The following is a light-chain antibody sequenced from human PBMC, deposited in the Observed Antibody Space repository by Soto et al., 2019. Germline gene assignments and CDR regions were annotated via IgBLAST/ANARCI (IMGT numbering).Light chain of an antibody. CDR1: SSDVGGYNY. V-gene: IGLV2-14*01. CDR2: DVS. J-gene: IGLJ1*01. CDR3: SSDTSSSTLYV. Sequence: QSVLTQPASVSGSPGQSITISCTGTSSDVGGYNYVSWYQQHPGKAPKLMIYDVSVRPSGVSNRFSGSKSGNTASLTISGLQAEDEADYYCSSDTSSSTLYVFGIGTKLTVL.